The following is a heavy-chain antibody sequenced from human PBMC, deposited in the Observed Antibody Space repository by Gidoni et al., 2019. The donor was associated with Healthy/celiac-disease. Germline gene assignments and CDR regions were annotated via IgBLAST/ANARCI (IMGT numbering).Heavy chain of an antibody. Sequence: EVQLVESGGGLVQPGRSLRLSCAASGFTFDDYAMHWVRQAPGKGLEWVSGISWNIGSISYADSVKGRFTISRDNAKNSLYLQMNSLRAEDTALYYCAKDIGGIAVAGFDYWGQGTLVTVSS. CDR2: ISWNIGSI. D-gene: IGHD6-19*01. V-gene: IGHV3-9*01. J-gene: IGHJ4*02. CDR1: GFTFDDYA. CDR3: AKDIGGIAVAGFDY.